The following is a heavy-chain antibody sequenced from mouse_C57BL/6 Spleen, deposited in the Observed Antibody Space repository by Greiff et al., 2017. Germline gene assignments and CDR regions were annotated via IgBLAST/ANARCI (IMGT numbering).Heavy chain of an antibody. J-gene: IGHJ2*01. Sequence: QVHVKQPGAELVKPGASVKMSCKASGYTFTSYWITWVKQRPGQGLEWIGDIYPGSGSTNYNEKFKSKATLTVDTSSSTAYMQLSSLTSEDSAVYYCARSYYSNPDYWGQGTTLTVSS. CDR1: GYTFTSYW. D-gene: IGHD2-5*01. CDR2: IYPGSGST. CDR3: ARSYYSNPDY. V-gene: IGHV1-55*01.